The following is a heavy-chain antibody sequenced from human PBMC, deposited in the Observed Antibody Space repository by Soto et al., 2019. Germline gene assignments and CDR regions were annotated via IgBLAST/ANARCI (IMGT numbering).Heavy chain of an antibody. D-gene: IGHD3-9*01. Sequence: SETLSLTCTVSGGSISSGGYYWSWIRQHPGKGLEWIGYIYYSGSTYYNPSLKSRVTISVDTSKNQFSLKLSSVTAADTAVFFCARLEGLATISYYFDFWGPGALVTVSS. V-gene: IGHV4-31*03. CDR3: ARLEGLATISYYFDF. CDR1: GGSISSGGYY. CDR2: IYYSGST. J-gene: IGHJ4*02.